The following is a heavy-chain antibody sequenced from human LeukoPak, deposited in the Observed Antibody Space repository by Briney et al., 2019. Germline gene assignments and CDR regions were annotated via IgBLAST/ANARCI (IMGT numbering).Heavy chain of an antibody. Sequence: SETLSLTCAVYGGSFSGYYWSWIRQPPGKGLEWIGEINHSGSTNYNPSLKSRVTISVDMSKNQFSLKLSSVTAADTAVYYCARGYNWNYYYYYMDVWGKGTTVTVSS. V-gene: IGHV4-34*01. D-gene: IGHD1-20*01. J-gene: IGHJ6*03. CDR2: INHSGST. CDR1: GGSFSGYY. CDR3: ARGYNWNYYYYYMDV.